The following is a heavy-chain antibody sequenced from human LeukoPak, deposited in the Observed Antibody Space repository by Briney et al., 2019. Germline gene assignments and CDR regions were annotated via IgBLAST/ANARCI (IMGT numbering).Heavy chain of an antibody. V-gene: IGHV3-30*02. J-gene: IGHJ4*02. CDR2: IRYDGSNK. Sequence: GGSLRLSCAASGFTFSSYGMHWVRQAPGKGLEWVAFIRYDGSNKYYADSVKGRFTISRDNSKNTLYLQMNSLRAEDTAVYYCAKDGARGLRFLEWLLPEYYFDYWGQGTLVTVSS. D-gene: IGHD3-3*01. CDR3: AKDGARGLRFLEWLLPEYYFDY. CDR1: GFTFSSYG.